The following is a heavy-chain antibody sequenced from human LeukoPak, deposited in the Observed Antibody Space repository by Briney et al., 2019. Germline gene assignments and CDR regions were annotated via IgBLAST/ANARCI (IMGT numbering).Heavy chain of an antibody. CDR1: GYTFTGYY. Sequence: ASVKVSCKASGYTFTGYYMHWVRQAPGQGLEWMGWINPNRGGTNYAQKFQGRVTMTRDTSISTAYMELSRLRSDDTAVYYCAMLLEMATINDYWGQGTLVTVSS. V-gene: IGHV1-2*02. D-gene: IGHD5-24*01. CDR2: INPNRGGT. CDR3: AMLLEMATINDY. J-gene: IGHJ4*02.